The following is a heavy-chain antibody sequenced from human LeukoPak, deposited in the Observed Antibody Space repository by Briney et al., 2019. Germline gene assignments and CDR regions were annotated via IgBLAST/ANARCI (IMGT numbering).Heavy chain of an antibody. CDR1: GGTFSSYA. J-gene: IGHJ5*02. CDR2: IIPILGIA. Sequence: SVKVSCKASGGTFSSYAISWVRQAPGQGLEWMGRIIPILGIANYAQKFQGRVTITADKSTSTAYMELSSLRSEDTAVYYCANKVSINTPPGPWGQGTLVTVSS. V-gene: IGHV1-69*04. CDR3: ANKVSINTPPGP.